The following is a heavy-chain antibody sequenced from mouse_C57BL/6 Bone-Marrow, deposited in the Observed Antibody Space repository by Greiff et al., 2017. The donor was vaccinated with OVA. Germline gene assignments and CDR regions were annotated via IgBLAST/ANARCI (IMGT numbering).Heavy chain of an antibody. V-gene: IGHV5-17*01. CDR3: ARFGSDY. Sequence: DVKLVESGGGLVKPGGSLKLSCAASGFTLSDYGMHWVRQAPEKGLEWVAYISSGSSTIYYADTVKGRFTISRDNAKNTLFLQMTSLRSEDTAMYYCARFGSDYWGQGTTLTVSS. J-gene: IGHJ2*01. CDR2: ISSGSSTI. CDR1: GFTLSDYG.